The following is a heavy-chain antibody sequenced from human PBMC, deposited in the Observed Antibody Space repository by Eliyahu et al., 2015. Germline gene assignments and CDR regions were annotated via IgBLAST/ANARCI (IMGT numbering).Heavy chain of an antibody. CDR1: GGSISSGDYS. J-gene: IGHJ6*02. CDR2: IYYSGST. CDR3: ARAILYRREGMDV. D-gene: IGHD2-8*01. V-gene: IGHV4-30-4*01. Sequence: QVQLQESGPGLVKPSQTLXLXCXVSGGSISSGDYSXSWXRQPPGKGLEWIGYIYYSGSTYYNPSLKSRVTISVDTSKNQFSLKLSSVTAADTAVYYCARAILYRREGMDVWGQGTTVTVSS.